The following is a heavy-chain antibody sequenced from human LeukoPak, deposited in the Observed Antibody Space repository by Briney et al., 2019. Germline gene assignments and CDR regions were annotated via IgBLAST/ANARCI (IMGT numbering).Heavy chain of an antibody. Sequence: SETLSLTCTVSGGSISSYYWSWIRQPPGKGLEWIGYIYYSGSTNYNPSLKSRVTISVDTSKNQFSLKMASVTAADTAVYYCASGFRTATGDSWGQGTLVTVSS. D-gene: IGHD2-21*02. CDR2: IYYSGST. CDR3: ASGFRTATGDS. CDR1: GGSISSYY. J-gene: IGHJ4*02. V-gene: IGHV4-59*12.